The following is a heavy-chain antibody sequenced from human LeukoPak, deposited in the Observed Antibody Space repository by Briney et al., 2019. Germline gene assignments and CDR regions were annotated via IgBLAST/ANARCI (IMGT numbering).Heavy chain of an antibody. CDR2: ISYDGSNK. CDR1: GFTFSSYA. D-gene: IGHD3-22*01. CDR3: ANEKDSSGYYYDFDY. J-gene: IGHJ4*02. V-gene: IGHV3-30-3*02. Sequence: PGRSLRLSCAASGFTFSSYAMHWVRQAPGKGLEWVAVISYDGSNKYYADSVKGRFTISRDNSKNTLYLQMNSLRAEDTAVYYCANEKDSSGYYYDFDYWGQGTLVTVSS.